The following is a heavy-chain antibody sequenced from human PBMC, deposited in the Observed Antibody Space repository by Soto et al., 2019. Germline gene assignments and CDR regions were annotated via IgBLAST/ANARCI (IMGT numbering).Heavy chain of an antibody. Sequence: ASVKLSCKASGYTFTSYYMHWVRQAPGQGLEWMGIINPSGGSTSYAQKFQGRVTMTRDTSTSTVYMELSSLRSEDTAVYYCASGAGTTFGMDVWGQGTTVTVSS. D-gene: IGHD1-7*01. CDR1: GYTFTSYY. CDR2: INPSGGST. CDR3: ASGAGTTFGMDV. J-gene: IGHJ6*02. V-gene: IGHV1-46*01.